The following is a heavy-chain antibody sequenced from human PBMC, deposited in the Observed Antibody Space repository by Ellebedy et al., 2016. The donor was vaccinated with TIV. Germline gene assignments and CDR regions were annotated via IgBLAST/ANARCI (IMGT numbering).Heavy chain of an antibody. V-gene: IGHV3-7*01. CDR2: IKTDGSET. J-gene: IGHJ5*02. D-gene: IGHD3-3*01. Sequence: GESLKISCAAWGFSFSNFWMSLVRQAPGKGLEWVAHIKTDGSETYYVDSVKGRFTISRENAKNALFLQMDGLRVDDSAVYYCVGFGVFNLWGQGAPVTVSS. CDR1: GFSFSNFW. CDR3: VGFGVFNL.